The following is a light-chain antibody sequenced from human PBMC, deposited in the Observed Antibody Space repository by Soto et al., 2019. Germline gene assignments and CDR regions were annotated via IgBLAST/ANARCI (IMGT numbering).Light chain of an antibody. CDR2: EVF. V-gene: IGLV2-8*01. J-gene: IGLJ2*01. CDR3: TSEADGHIVV. Sequence: QSALTQPPSASGSPGQSVTISCTGTSRDVGCYNYVSWYQQHPGKAPKLMISEVFNRPSGVPDRFSGSKSGNTASLTVSGLQAEDEADDSCTSEADGHIVVFGGGTAVTV. CDR1: SRDVGCYNY.